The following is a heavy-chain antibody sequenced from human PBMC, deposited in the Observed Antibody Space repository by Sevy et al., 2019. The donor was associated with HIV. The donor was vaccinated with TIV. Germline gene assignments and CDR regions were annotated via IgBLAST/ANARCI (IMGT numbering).Heavy chain of an antibody. J-gene: IGHJ4*02. CDR3: ARGGGNGRNPFDY. V-gene: IGHV1-69*13. CDR1: GGTFSSYG. D-gene: IGHD1-1*01. Sequence: ASVKVSCKASGGTFSSYGISWVRQAPGQGLEWMGGIIPILGTVNYAQKLQGRVRITADESTKKAYMELGRLRSEDTAASYCARGGGNGRNPFDYWGQETLVTVSS. CDR2: IIPILGTV.